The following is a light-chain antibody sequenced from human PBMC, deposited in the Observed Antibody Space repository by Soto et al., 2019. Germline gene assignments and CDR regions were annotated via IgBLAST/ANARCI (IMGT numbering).Light chain of an antibody. J-gene: IGKJ1*01. Sequence: ESVLTQSPGTLSLSPGERATLSCRASQSVSSNYLAWYQQKPGQAPRPLIYGVSTRATGIPDRFSASGSGTDFTLTISRLEPEDSAVYYCQQYGSSPTWTVGQGTKVDSK. CDR2: GVS. CDR3: QQYGSSPTWT. CDR1: QSVSSNY. V-gene: IGKV3-20*01.